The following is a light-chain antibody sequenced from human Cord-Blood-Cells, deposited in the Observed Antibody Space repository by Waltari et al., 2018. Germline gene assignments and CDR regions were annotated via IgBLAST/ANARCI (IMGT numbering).Light chain of an antibody. V-gene: IGLV3-1*01. Sequence: SYELTQPPSVSVSPVQTASIASPADKLGAKYACWYQQKPGQSPVLVIYQDSKRPSGIPERFSGSNSGNTATLTISGTQAMDEADYYCQAWDSSTWVFGGGTKLTVL. CDR1: KLGAKY. J-gene: IGLJ3*02. CDR2: QDS. CDR3: QAWDSSTWV.